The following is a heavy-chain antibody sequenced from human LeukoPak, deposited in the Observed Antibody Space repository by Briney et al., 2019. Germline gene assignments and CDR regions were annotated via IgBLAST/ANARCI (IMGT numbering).Heavy chain of an antibody. Sequence: ASVKVSCKASGYTFTGYYMHWVRQAPGQGLEWMGWINPNGGGTNYAQKFQGRVTMTRDTSISTAYVELSRLRSDDTAVYYCARVEIVVVPAAMSTTYYYYYYGMDVWGQGTTVTVSS. CDR3: ARVEIVVVPAAMSTTYYYYYYGMDV. CDR1: GYTFTGYY. V-gene: IGHV1-2*02. D-gene: IGHD2-2*01. CDR2: INPNGGGT. J-gene: IGHJ6*02.